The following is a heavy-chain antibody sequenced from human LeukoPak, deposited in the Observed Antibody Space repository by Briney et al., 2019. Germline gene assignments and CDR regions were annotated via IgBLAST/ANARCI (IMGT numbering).Heavy chain of an antibody. D-gene: IGHD3-3*01. V-gene: IGHV3-7*01. CDR2: IKQDGGEK. CDR1: GFTFSSYW. CDR3: ARGTSYYDFWSGYYPNYYYYYMDV. J-gene: IGHJ6*03. Sequence: GGSLRLSCAASGFTFSSYWMSWVRQAPGKGLEWVANIKQDGGEKYYVDSVKGRFTISRDNAKNSLYLQMNSLRAEDTAVYYCARGTSYYDFWSGYYPNYYYYYMDVWGKGTTVTVSS.